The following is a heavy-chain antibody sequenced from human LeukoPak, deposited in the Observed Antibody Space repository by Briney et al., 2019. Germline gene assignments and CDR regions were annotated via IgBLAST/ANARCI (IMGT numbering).Heavy chain of an antibody. J-gene: IGHJ6*03. Sequence: ASVKVSCKASGYTFTSYGISWVRQAPGQGLEWMGWISAYNGNTNYAQKLQGRVTMTTDTSTSTAYMELRSLRSDDTAVYYCARVQPVFPLFYYYYYMDVWGKGTTVTVSS. V-gene: IGHV1-18*01. CDR1: GYTFTSYG. CDR3: ARVQPVFPLFYYYYYMDV. D-gene: IGHD2-21*01. CDR2: ISAYNGNT.